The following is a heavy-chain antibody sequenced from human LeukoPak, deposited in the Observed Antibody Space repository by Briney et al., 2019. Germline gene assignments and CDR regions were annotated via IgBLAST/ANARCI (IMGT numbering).Heavy chain of an antibody. V-gene: IGHV1-8*01. CDR1: GYTFTSYD. Sequence: ASVKVSCKASGYTFTSYDINWVRQATGQGLEWMGWMNPNSGNTGYAQKFQGRVTMTRNTSISTAYMELSSLRSEDTAVYYCATNRYDFWSATYYYYYMGVWGKGTTVTVSS. D-gene: IGHD3-3*01. CDR3: ATNRYDFWSATYYYYYMGV. CDR2: MNPNSGNT. J-gene: IGHJ6*03.